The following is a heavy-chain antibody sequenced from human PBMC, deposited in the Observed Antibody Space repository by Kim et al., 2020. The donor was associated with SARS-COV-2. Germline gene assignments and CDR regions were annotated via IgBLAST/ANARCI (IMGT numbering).Heavy chain of an antibody. D-gene: IGHD6-13*01. V-gene: IGHV4-39*02. CDR2: IYYSGST. CDR1: GDSISSSSYY. Sequence: SETLSLTCTVSGDSISSSSYYWGWIRQPPGTGLEWIGSIYYSGSTYSNPSLKSRVTISVDTSKNHFSLRLSSVTAADTAVYYCARMGRRSSSWGGSGDFWGQGTLVTVSS. J-gene: IGHJ4*02. CDR3: ARMGRRSSSWGGSGDF.